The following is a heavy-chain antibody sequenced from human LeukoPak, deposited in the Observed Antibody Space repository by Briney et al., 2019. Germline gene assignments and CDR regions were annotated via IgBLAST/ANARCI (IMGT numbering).Heavy chain of an antibody. J-gene: IGHJ4*02. V-gene: IGHV4-61*01. Sequence: SETLSLTCTVSGGSVNSGSYFWSWIRQPPGKGLEWIGYIQNSARTNYNPSLESRVTISVDSSKDQFSLRLSSVTAADTAVYYCARDYPNGYFDYWGQGTLVTVSS. CDR1: GGSVNSGSYF. D-gene: IGHD4/OR15-4a*01. CDR2: IQNSART. CDR3: ARDYPNGYFDY.